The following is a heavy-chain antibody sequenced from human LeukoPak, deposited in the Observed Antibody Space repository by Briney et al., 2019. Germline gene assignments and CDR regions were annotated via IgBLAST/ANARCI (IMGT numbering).Heavy chain of an antibody. CDR1: GFTFTDYW. J-gene: IGHJ4*02. CDR3: ARVGTWELQRVLHN. Sequence: PGRSLRLSCAASGFTFTDYWMTWVRQVPGKGLEWVANINRAGIESYYVDSVKGRFTISRDNAENSLYLQIDSLGVDDTAVYYCARVGTWELQRVLHNWGQGTLVTVSS. V-gene: IGHV3-7*01. D-gene: IGHD1-26*01. CDR2: INRAGIES.